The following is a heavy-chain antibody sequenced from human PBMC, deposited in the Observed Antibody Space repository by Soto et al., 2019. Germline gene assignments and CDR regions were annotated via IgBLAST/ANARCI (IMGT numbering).Heavy chain of an antibody. V-gene: IGHV3-53*01. Sequence: PGGSPRLSCVVSGFAVSATYMSWVRQAPGQGLEWVSVLTANGNTIYADAVKGRFTVSRDISKNTVYLQLNSVTVEDTGLYYCARDALGLDVWGQGTTVTVSS. J-gene: IGHJ6*02. CDR3: ARDALGLDV. CDR2: LTANGNT. CDR1: GFAVSATY.